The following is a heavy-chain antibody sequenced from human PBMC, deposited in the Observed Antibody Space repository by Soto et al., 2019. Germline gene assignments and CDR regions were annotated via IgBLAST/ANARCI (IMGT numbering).Heavy chain of an antibody. CDR2: ISTSAGNT. V-gene: IGHV3-23*01. CDR3: AKSGSHSYFDY. CDR1: EFTFSRYA. J-gene: IGHJ4*02. Sequence: GGSLRLSCAASEFTFSRYAMTWVRLAPGKGLEWVSSISTSAGNTYYADSVKGRFTISRDNSKNTLYLQMNSLRADDTAVYYCAKSGSHSYFDYWGQGTLVTVSS. D-gene: IGHD1-26*01.